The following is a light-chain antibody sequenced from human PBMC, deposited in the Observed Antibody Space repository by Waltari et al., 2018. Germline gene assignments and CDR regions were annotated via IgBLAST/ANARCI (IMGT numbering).Light chain of an antibody. V-gene: IGLV1-40*01. Sequence: QSVLTPPPSVSGAPGQRVTISCTGSSSNIGAGSDLHWYQQLPGTAPKLPIYGNSNRPSGVPDRFSGSKSGTSASLAITGLQAEDEADYYCQSYDSSLSVVFGGGTKLTVL. CDR3: QSYDSSLSVV. CDR2: GNS. CDR1: SSNIGAGSD. J-gene: IGLJ2*01.